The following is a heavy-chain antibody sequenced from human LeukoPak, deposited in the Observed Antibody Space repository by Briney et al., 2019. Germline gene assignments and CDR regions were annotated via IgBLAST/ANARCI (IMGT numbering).Heavy chain of an antibody. CDR3: ARRRPYFDNSGHAFDM. Sequence: GGSLRLSCAASGFTFDDYAMHWVRQAPGKGLEWTAYISSGTYYADSVKGRFTISRDNAKNSLYLQMYSLRAEDTAVYYCARRRPYFDNSGHAFDMWGQGTMVTVSS. CDR1: GFTFDDYA. CDR2: ISSGT. J-gene: IGHJ3*02. D-gene: IGHD3-22*01. V-gene: IGHV3-69-1*01.